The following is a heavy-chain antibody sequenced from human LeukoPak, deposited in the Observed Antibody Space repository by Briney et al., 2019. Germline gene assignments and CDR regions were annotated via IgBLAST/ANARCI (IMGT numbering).Heavy chain of an antibody. D-gene: IGHD1-7*01. CDR2: IYSGGST. CDR1: GFTVSSNY. J-gene: IGHJ4*02. V-gene: IGHV3-66*02. Sequence: GGSLRLSCAASGFTVSSNYMSWVRQAPGKGLEWVSVIYSGGSTYYADSVKGRFTISRDNSKNTLYLQMNSLRAEDKAVYYCAKINWNYGILDYWGQGTLVTVSS. CDR3: AKINWNYGILDY.